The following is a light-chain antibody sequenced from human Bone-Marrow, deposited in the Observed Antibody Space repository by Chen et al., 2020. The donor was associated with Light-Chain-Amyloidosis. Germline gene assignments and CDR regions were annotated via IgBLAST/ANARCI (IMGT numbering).Light chain of an antibody. CDR3: AAWDDSLSGRV. V-gene: IGLV1-47*01. CDR2: RNN. J-gene: IGLJ3*02. CDR1: SSNIGSNY. Sequence: SLLTQPPSASGTPGQRVTISCSVSSSNIGSNYVYWYQQLPGTAPKLLIYRNNQRPSGVPDRFSGSKSGTSASLAIGGRRSEDEADDYCAAWDDSLSGRVFGGGTKLTVL.